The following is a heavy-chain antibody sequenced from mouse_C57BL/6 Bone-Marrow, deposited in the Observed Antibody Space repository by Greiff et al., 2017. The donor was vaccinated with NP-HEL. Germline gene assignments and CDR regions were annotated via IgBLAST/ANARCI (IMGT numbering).Heavy chain of an antibody. V-gene: IGHV1-50*01. J-gene: IGHJ2*01. Sequence: QVQLQQPGAELVKPGASVKLSCKASGYTFTSYWMQWVKQRPGQGLEWIGEIDPSDSDTNYNQKFKGKATLTVDTSSSTAYMQLSSLTSEDSAVYYCAPFYYDYDGFDYWGQGTTLTVSS. CDR2: IDPSDSDT. D-gene: IGHD2-4*01. CDR3: APFYYDYDGFDY. CDR1: GYTFTSYW.